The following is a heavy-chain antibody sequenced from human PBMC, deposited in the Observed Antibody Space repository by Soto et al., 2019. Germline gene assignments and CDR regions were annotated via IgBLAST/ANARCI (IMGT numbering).Heavy chain of an antibody. CDR1: GFTFSSYG. Sequence: PVGSLRLSCAASGFTFSSYGMHWVRQAPGKGLEWVAVIWYDGSNKYYADSVKGRFTISRDNSKNTLYLQMNSLRAEDTAVYYCARRVPAAIRDYYYYGMDVWGQGTTVTVSS. CDR2: IWYDGSNK. V-gene: IGHV3-33*01. D-gene: IGHD2-2*01. CDR3: ARRVPAAIRDYYYYGMDV. J-gene: IGHJ6*02.